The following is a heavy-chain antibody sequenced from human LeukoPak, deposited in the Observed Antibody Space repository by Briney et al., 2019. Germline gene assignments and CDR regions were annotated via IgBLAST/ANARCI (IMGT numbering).Heavy chain of an antibody. V-gene: IGHV4-4*07. CDR1: GGSISSYY. Sequence: PSETLSLTCTVSGGSISSYYWSWVRQPAGKGVEWIGRIYTSGRSNYNPSLTSRVTISVDTNKNKLSMKLSSVTAADAAEYYCARSYYYDSSGYFYYGMDVWGQGTTVTVSS. CDR3: ARSYYYDSSGYFYYGMDV. CDR2: IYTSGRS. D-gene: IGHD3-22*01. J-gene: IGHJ6*02.